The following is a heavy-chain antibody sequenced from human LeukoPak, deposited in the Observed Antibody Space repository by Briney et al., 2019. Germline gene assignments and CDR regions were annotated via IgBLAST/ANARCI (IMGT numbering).Heavy chain of an antibody. V-gene: IGHV3-23*01. CDR1: GFTFSDYW. J-gene: IGHJ4*02. CDR2: ISGSGGST. CDR3: AKDRTFDY. Sequence: GGSLRLSCAASGFTFSDYWVDWVRQAPGKGLEWVSAISGSGGSTYYADSVKGRFTISRDNSKNTLYLQMNSLRAEDTAVYYCAKDRTFDYWGQGTLVTVSS.